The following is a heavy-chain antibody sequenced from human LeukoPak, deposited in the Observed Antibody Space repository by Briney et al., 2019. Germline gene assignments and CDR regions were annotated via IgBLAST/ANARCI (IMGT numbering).Heavy chain of an antibody. Sequence: PGGSLRLSCAASGFTFSDYYMSWIRQAPGKGLEWVSYISSSGSTIYYADSVKGRFTISRDNAKNSLYLQMNSLRAEDTAVYYCARDQHIVVVTAWNFDYWGQGTLVTVSS. CDR3: ARDQHIVVVTAWNFDY. J-gene: IGHJ4*02. V-gene: IGHV3-11*01. CDR1: GFTFSDYY. D-gene: IGHD2-21*02. CDR2: ISSSGSTI.